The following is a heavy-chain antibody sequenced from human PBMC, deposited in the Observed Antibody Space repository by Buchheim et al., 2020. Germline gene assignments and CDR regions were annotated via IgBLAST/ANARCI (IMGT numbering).Heavy chain of an antibody. Sequence: EAQLVESGGGLVQPGGSLRISCAASAFDFNSYDMNWVRQAPGKGLEWVAFITSGGFTTYYADSLEGRFTISRDNAENSLFLPMNSLRAEDTGVYYCARDFSGWYYFDLWGQGT. V-gene: IGHV3-48*03. CDR1: AFDFNSYD. CDR2: ITSGGFTT. J-gene: IGHJ4*02. CDR3: ARDFSGWYYFDL. D-gene: IGHD6-19*01.